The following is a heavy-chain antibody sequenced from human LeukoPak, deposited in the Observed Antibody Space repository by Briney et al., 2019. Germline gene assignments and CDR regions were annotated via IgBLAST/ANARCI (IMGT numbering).Heavy chain of an antibody. J-gene: IGHJ3*01. CDR1: GFTFGDSF. V-gene: IGHV3-11*01. CDR2: IRSSGGTT. Sequence: GGSLRLSCAASGFTFGDSFMSWIRQAPGKGLEWVGFIRSSGGTTYYADSVKGRFTISRDNAKKLLYLQMNSLRAEDTAVYYCARELAAALYYDIPKEDAIDVWGQGTMVTVSS. CDR3: ARELAAALYYDIPKEDAIDV. D-gene: IGHD6-25*01.